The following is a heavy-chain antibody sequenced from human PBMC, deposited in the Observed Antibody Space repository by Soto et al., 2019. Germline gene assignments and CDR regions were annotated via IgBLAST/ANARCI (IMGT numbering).Heavy chain of an antibody. CDR3: ARGSSGYYVLDY. V-gene: IGHV3-33*01. J-gene: IGHJ4*02. CDR1: GFTFSSYG. CDR2: IWYDGSNK. Sequence: QVQLVESGGGVVQPGRSLRLSCAASGFTFSSYGMHWVRQAPGKGLEWVAVIWYDGSNKYYADSVKDRFTISRDNSKNTLYLQMNSRRAEDTAVYYCARGSSGYYVLDYWGQGTLVTVSS. D-gene: IGHD3-22*01.